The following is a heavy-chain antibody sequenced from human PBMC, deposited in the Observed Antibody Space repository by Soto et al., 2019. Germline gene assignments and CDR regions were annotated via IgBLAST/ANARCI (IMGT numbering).Heavy chain of an antibody. CDR1: GFTFSSYG. Sequence: GGSLRLSCAASGFTFSSYGMHWVRQAPGKGLEWVAVISYDGSNKYYADSVKGRFTISRDNSKNTLYLQMNSLRAEDTAVYYCAKEGNDSSGYAVTALDYWGQGTLVTVSS. D-gene: IGHD3-22*01. J-gene: IGHJ4*02. CDR2: ISYDGSNK. CDR3: AKEGNDSSGYAVTALDY. V-gene: IGHV3-30*18.